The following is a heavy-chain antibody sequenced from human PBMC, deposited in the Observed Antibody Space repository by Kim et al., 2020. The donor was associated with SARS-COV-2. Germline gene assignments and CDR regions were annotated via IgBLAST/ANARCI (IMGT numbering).Heavy chain of an antibody. CDR1: GFTFSDYY. CDR3: VGGSGSYYSSYYYYGMDV. Sequence: GGSLRLSCAASGFTFSDYYMSWIRQAPGKGLEWVSYISSSGSTIYYADSVKGRFTISRDNAKNSLYLQMNSLRAEDTAVYYCVGGSGSYYSSYYYYGMDVWGQGTTVTVSS. CDR2: ISSSGSTI. D-gene: IGHD3-10*01. J-gene: IGHJ6*01. V-gene: IGHV3-11*04.